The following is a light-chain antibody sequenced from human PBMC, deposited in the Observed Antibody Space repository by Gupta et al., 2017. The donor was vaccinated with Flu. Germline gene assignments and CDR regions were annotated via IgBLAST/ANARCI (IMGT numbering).Light chain of an antibody. CDR3: SSYTSSSTLV. CDR2: DVS. J-gene: IGLJ1*01. Sequence: SALTQPASVSGSPGQSLTISCTGTSSDVGGYNYVSWYQQHPGKAPKLMIYDVSNRPSGVSNRFSGSKSANTSSLTISGLQAEDEADYYCSSYTSSSTLVFGTGTKVTVL. CDR1: SSDVGGYNY. V-gene: IGLV2-14*01.